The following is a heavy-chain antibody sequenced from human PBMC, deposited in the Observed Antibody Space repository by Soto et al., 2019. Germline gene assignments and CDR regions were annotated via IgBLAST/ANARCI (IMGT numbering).Heavy chain of an antibody. J-gene: IGHJ4*02. D-gene: IGHD3-9*01. CDR1: GFTFRNYG. Sequence: PGGSLRLSCAASGFTFRNYGMNWVRQAPGKGLEWVSYVGIGSSTKYYADSVKGRFTISRDNAKNSLYLQMNSLRAEDTAVYYCSRDDSDWFFNWGRGTLVTVSS. CDR3: SRDDSDWFFN. CDR2: VGIGSSTK. V-gene: IGHV3-48*01.